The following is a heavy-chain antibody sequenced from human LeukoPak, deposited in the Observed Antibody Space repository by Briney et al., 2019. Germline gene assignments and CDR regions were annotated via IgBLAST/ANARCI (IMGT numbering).Heavy chain of an antibody. CDR2: ISPNNDNT. J-gene: IGHJ3*02. V-gene: IGHV1-18*01. CDR1: GYTFDTSS. Sequence: ASVKVSCKAFGYTFDTSSISWVRQAPGQRLEWMGWISPNNDNTHYAQGVQGRVTMTTDTSRSTAYMELRSLRSDDTAVYYGTRVRNSNNWWGAFDIWGQGTMVTVSS. CDR3: TRVRNSNNWWGAFDI. D-gene: IGHD1-1*01.